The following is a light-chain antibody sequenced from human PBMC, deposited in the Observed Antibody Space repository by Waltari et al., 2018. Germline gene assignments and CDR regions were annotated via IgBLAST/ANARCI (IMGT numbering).Light chain of an antibody. CDR1: QSLTRRY. J-gene: IGKJ2*01. CDR3: QQYGSSVLYT. V-gene: IGKV3-20*01. Sequence: VLTQSPGTLSLSPGETATLSCRATQSLTRRYLDWYPQKPGQAPRHLIYGASSRAARIPDRCSGSGSGTDFTLTISRRETEDCAVYYCQQYGSSVLYTFGQGTKREIK. CDR2: GAS.